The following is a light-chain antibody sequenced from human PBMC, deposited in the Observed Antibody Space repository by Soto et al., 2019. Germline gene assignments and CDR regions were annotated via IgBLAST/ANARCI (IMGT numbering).Light chain of an antibody. Sequence: EIVLTQSPGTLSLSPGERATLSCRASQSVSSSYLAWCQQKPGQAPRLLIYGASSRATGIPDRFSGSGSATDFTLTISRLEPEDFAVYYCQQYGSSPRTFGQGTRVDIK. J-gene: IGKJ1*01. CDR3: QQYGSSPRT. CDR1: QSVSSSY. CDR2: GAS. V-gene: IGKV3-20*01.